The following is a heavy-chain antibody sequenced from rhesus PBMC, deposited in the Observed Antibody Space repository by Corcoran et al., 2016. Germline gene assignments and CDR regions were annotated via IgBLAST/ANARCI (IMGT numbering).Heavy chain of an antibody. CDR2: ISGSMSRT. CDR3: ARGTYYFDY. Sequence: EVQLVESGGGLVQPGGSLRLSCAASGFTFSDHYMDWVRQVPGKGLEWVSSISGSMSRTYYPDSVKGRFTISRDNAKNTLYLQMNSPRAEDTAVYYCARGTYYFDYWGQGVLVTVSS. CDR1: GFTFSDHY. V-gene: IGHV3-37*01. J-gene: IGHJ4*01.